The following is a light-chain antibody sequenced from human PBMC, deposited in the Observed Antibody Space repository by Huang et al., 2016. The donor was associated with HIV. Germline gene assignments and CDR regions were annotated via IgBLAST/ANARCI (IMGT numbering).Light chain of an antibody. CDR1: QSLSNT. CDR3: QQYNNWPET. J-gene: IGKJ1*01. V-gene: IGKV3-15*01. CDR2: GAS. Sequence: EIVMTQSPATLSVSPGERATLSCRASQSLSNTLAWYQHKPGQAPRLLIYGASTRATGVPGRFSGSGSGTEFTRTISSLQSEDFGVYYCQQYNNWPETFGQGTKVEI.